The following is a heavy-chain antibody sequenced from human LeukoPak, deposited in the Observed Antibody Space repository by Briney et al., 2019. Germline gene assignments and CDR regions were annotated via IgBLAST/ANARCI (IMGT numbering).Heavy chain of an antibody. CDR1: GFTFSSYS. Sequence: PGGSLRLSCAASGFTFSSYSMNWVRQAPGKGLEWVSAISGSGGSTYYADSVKGRFTISRDNSKNTLYLQMNSLRAEDTAVYYGAKVRDGYPDYWGQGTRVTVSS. V-gene: IGHV3-23*01. D-gene: IGHD5-24*01. J-gene: IGHJ4*02. CDR2: ISGSGGST. CDR3: AKVRDGYPDY.